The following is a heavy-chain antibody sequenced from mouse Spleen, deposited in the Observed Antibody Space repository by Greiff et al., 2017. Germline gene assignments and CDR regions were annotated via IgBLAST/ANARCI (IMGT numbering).Heavy chain of an antibody. CDR2: IYPGSGTT. D-gene: IGHD1-2*01. V-gene: IGHV1-55*01. J-gene: IGHJ2*01. CDR3: ARGMVRLDY. Sequence: VLMQQSGAELVKPGASVKMSCKASGYTFTSYWITWVKQRPGQGLEWIGDIYPGSGTTHYYERFKNKATLTVDTSSSTASMQLTSLTSEDSAVYYCARGMVRLDYWGQGTTLTVSS. CDR1: GYTFTSYW.